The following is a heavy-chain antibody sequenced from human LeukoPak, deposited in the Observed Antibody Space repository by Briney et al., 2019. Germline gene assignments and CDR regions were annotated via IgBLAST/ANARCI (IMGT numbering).Heavy chain of an antibody. CDR2: ISYDGSNK. Sequence: GRSLTLSCAASGFTFSSYAMQWVRPAPGKGLEWVAVISYDGSNKYYADSVKGRFTISRDNSKNTLYLQMNSLRAEDTAVYYCARGGYDSSGYYYGVDYWGQGTLVTVSS. CDR3: ARGGYDSSGYYYGVDY. J-gene: IGHJ4*02. V-gene: IGHV3-30*04. CDR1: GFTFSSYA. D-gene: IGHD3-22*01.